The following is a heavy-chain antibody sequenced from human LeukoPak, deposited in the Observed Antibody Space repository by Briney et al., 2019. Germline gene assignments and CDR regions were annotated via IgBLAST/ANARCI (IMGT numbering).Heavy chain of an antibody. Sequence: PSETLSLTCTVSGGSISSYYWGWIRQPPGKGLEWLGSVYYTGSTFHNPSLKRRVTIPVDTSKNQFSLRLTSVTAADTAIYYCARHVAYYYDSSGYPDFWGQGTLVTVSS. CDR2: VYYTGST. CDR3: ARHVAYYYDSSGYPDF. J-gene: IGHJ4*02. CDR1: GGSISSYY. D-gene: IGHD3-22*01. V-gene: IGHV4-39*01.